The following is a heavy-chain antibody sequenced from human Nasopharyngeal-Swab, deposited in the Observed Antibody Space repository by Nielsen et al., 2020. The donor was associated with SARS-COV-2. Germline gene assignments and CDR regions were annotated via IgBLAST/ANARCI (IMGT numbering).Heavy chain of an antibody. CDR2: INHNGRT. J-gene: IGHJ4*02. CDR3: ARGKVEVTMIVVVITTGSYYFDY. Sequence: WIRQPPGKGLEWIGEINHNGRTNYNPSLESRVSISLDPSKNQFSLKLSSVTAADAAVYYCARGKVEVTMIVVVITTGSYYFDYWGRGTLVTVSS. V-gene: IGHV4-34*01. D-gene: IGHD3-22*01.